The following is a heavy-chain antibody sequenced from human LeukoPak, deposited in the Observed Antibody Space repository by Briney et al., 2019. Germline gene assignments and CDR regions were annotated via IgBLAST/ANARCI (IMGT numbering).Heavy chain of an antibody. V-gene: IGHV4-28*03. CDR1: GYSISNSNW. CDR2: ISYSGNT. CDR3: ARDAIGMDV. J-gene: IGHJ6*02. Sequence: PSETLSLTCAVSGYSISNSNWWGWIRQPPGKGLEWIGYISYSGNTYYNPSLKSRVTMSVDTSKNQFSLKLSSVTAADTAVYYCARDAIGMDVWGQGTTVTVSS.